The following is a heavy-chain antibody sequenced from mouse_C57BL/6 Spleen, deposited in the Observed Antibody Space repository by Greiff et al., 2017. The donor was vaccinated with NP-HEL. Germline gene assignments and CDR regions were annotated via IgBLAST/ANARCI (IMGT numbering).Heavy chain of an antibody. D-gene: IGHD1-1*01. CDR2: ILPSIGRT. J-gene: IGHJ4*01. V-gene: IGHV15-2*01. Sequence: QVQLKESGSELRSPGSSVKLSCKDFDSEVFPIAYMSWVRQKPGHGFEWIGGILPSIGRTIYGEKFEDKATLDADTLSNTAYLELNSLTSEDSAIYYCARPAEYGSSYAMDYWGQGTSVTVSS. CDR1: DSEVFPIAY. CDR3: ARPAEYGSSYAMDY.